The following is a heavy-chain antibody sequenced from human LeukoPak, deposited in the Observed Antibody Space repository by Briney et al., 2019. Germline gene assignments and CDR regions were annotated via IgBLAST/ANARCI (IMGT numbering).Heavy chain of an antibody. D-gene: IGHD6-13*01. CDR1: GGSISSYY. J-gene: IGHJ5*02. CDR2: IYYSGST. CDR3: ARANTPRYSSSWYWFDP. V-gene: IGHV4-59*01. Sequence: SETLSLTCTVSGGSISSYYWSWIRQPPGKGLEWIGYIYYSGSTNYNPSLKSRVTISVDTSKNQFSLKLSSVTAADTAVYYCARANTPRYSSSWYWFDPWGQGTLVTVSS.